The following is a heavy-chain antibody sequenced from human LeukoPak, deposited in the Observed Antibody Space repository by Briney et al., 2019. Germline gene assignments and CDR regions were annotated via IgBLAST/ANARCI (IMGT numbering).Heavy chain of an antibody. J-gene: IGHJ4*02. CDR1: GFTFSNYW. CDR2: MKEDGSQI. V-gene: IGHV3-7*01. CDR3: AGSSGWLFDY. D-gene: IGHD6-19*01. Sequence: GGSLRLSCAGTGFTFSNYWMNWVRQAPGKGLEWVANMKEDGSQIYYVDSVKGRFTISRDNAKNSVYLQMNSLRAEDTAVYYCAGSSGWLFDYWGQGTLVAVSS.